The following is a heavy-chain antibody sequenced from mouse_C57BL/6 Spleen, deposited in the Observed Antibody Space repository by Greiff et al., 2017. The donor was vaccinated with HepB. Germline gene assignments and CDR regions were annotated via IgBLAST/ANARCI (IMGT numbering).Heavy chain of an antibody. Sequence: VQRVESGAELVRPGASVTLSCKASGYTFTDYEMHWVKQTPVHGLEWIGAIDPETGGTAYNQKFKGKAILTADKSSSTAYMELRSLTSEDSAVYYCTRAFTTVVATDYFDYWGQGTTLTVSS. CDR1: GYTFTDYE. V-gene: IGHV1-15*01. D-gene: IGHD1-1*01. CDR2: IDPETGGT. J-gene: IGHJ2*01. CDR3: TRAFTTVVATDYFDY.